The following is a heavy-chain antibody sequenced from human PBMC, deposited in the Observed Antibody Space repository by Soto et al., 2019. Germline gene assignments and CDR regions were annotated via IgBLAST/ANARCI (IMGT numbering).Heavy chain of an antibody. D-gene: IGHD3-3*01. CDR3: ARDRRSPHYDFWSGGELDY. CDR1: GFNFSSDT. CDR2: IRISGTDI. V-gene: IGHV3-21*01. J-gene: IGHJ4*02. Sequence: EVQLVESGGGLVKPGGSLRLYCAASGFNFSSDTRNWVRQAPGKGLEWVSSIRISGTDIYYADSGKGRFTISRDNAKNSLYLQMNGLRVEDTAVYYCARDRRSPHYDFWSGGELDYWGQGTLVTVSS.